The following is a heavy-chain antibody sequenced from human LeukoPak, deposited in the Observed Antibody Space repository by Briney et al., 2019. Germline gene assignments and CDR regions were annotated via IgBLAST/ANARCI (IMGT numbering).Heavy chain of an antibody. Sequence: PGGSLRPSRAASGFTFSNYVMSWVRQAPGKGLEWVSAISGSGGSTYYADSVKGRFTISRDNSKNTLYLQMSSLRVEDAAVYHCAKGLGGIYPPSRVCHFWGEGTEVTVSS. CDR3: AKGLGGIYPPSRVCHF. J-gene: IGHJ3*01. V-gene: IGHV3-23*01. CDR2: ISGSGGST. CDR1: GFTFSNYV. D-gene: IGHD3-16*01.